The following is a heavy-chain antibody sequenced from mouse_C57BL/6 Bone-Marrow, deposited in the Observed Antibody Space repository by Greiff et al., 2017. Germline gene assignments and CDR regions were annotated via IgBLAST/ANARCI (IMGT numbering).Heavy chain of an antibody. D-gene: IGHD2-14*01. CDR2: ISRGSSTI. Sequence: EVQVVESGGGLVKPGGSLKLSCAASGFTFSDYGMHWVRQAPEKGLEWVAYISRGSSTIYYADTVKGRFTISRDNAKNTLYLQMTSLRSEDTAMYYCARARVHYYAMDYWGQGTSVTVSS. J-gene: IGHJ4*01. V-gene: IGHV5-17*01. CDR1: GFTFSDYG. CDR3: ARARVHYYAMDY.